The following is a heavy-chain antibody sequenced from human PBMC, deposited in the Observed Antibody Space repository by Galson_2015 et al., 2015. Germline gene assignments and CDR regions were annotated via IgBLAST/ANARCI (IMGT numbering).Heavy chain of an antibody. D-gene: IGHD4-17*01. J-gene: IGHJ4*02. CDR1: GFTFSSYA. Sequence: SLRLSCAASGFTFSSYAMSWVRQAPGKGLEWVSAISGSGGSTYYADSVKGRFTISRDNSKNTLYLQMNSLRAEDTAVYYCAKDLTTVTTNVGGFDYWGQGTLVTVSS. V-gene: IGHV3-23*01. CDR2: ISGSGGST. CDR3: AKDLTTVTTNVGGFDY.